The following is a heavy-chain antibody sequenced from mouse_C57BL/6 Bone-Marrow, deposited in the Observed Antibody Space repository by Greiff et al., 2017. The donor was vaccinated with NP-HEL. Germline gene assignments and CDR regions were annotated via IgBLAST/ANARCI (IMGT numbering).Heavy chain of an antibody. CDR1: GFTFSDYG. Sequence: DVKLQESGGGLVKPGGSLKLSCAASGFTFSDYGMHWVRQTPEKGLEWVAYISSGSSTIYYADTVKGRFTISRDNAKNTLFLQMTSLRSEDTALYYCAREIYDSYSPPYFDYWGQGTTLTVSS. CDR2: ISSGSSTI. CDR3: AREIYDSYSPPYFDY. D-gene: IGHD2-3*01. V-gene: IGHV5-17*01. J-gene: IGHJ2*01.